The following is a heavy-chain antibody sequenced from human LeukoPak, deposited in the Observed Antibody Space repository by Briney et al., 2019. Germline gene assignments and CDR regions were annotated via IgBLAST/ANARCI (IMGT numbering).Heavy chain of an antibody. CDR2: MNPNSGNT. J-gene: IGHJ6*03. V-gene: IGHV1-8*01. D-gene: IGHD3-16*02. CDR1: GYIFTSYD. CDR3: ARAPTWGGMVSYYYMYV. Sequence: ASVKVSCKASGYIFTSYDINWVRQATGQGLEWMGWMNPNSGNTGYAQKFQGRITMTRNTSISTAYMELSSLRSEDTAVYYCARAPTWGGMVSYYYMYVWGKGTTVTISS.